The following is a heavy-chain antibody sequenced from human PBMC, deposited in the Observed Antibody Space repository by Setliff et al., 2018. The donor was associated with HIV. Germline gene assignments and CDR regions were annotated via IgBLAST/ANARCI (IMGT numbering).Heavy chain of an antibody. CDR2: IYTNGTT. CDR3: ASGREAVAGALHFDY. CDR1: DGSISSYF. V-gene: IGHV4-4*08. D-gene: IGHD6-19*01. Sequence: SETLSLTCTVSDGSISSYFWSWIRQPPGKGLEWIGYIYTNGTTNYNPSLKSRVTISVDTSKNQFSLKLNSVTAADTAVYYCASGREAVAGALHFDYWGQGPLVTVSS. J-gene: IGHJ4*02.